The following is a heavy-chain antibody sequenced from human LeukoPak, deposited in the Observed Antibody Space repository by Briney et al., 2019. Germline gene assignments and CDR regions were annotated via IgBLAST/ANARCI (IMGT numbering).Heavy chain of an antibody. D-gene: IGHD6-13*01. CDR3: GRVRANWYGDY. CDR1: GFTFSSYS. J-gene: IGHJ4*02. V-gene: IGHV3-21*01. CDR2: ITTTFYT. Sequence: GGSLRLSCAASGFTFSSYSFNWVRQVPGKGLEWVSSITTTFYTYYTDSVKGRFTISRDNAKNSLYLQMSSLRGEGTAVYYCGRVRANWYGDYWGQGNVVTISS.